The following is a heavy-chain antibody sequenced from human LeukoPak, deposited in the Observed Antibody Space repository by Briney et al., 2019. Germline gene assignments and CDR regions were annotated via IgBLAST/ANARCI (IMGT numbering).Heavy chain of an antibody. CDR2: INPNSGGT. D-gene: IGHD3-3*01. J-gene: IGHJ5*02. Sequence: GASVKVSCKASGYTFTGYYMHWVRQPPGQGLEWMGRINPNSGGTNYAQKFQGRVTMTRDTSISTAYMELSRLRSDDTAVYYCARDFWSGYYPPYNWFDPWGQGTLVTVSS. V-gene: IGHV1-2*02. CDR3: ARDFWSGYYPPYNWFDP. CDR1: GYTFTGYY.